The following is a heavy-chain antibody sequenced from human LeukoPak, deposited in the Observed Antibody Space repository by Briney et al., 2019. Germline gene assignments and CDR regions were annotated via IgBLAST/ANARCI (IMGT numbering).Heavy chain of an antibody. CDR3: AKDRSSSSPDVFDI. J-gene: IGHJ3*02. D-gene: IGHD6-6*01. V-gene: IGHV1-69*05. CDR1: GGTFTYYA. CDR2: IIPIFGTT. Sequence: SVKVSCKASGGTFTYYAISWVRQAPGQGLEWMGSIIPIFGTTNYAQNFQGRVTITTDESTSTAYMELSSLRSEDTAVYYCAKDRSSSSPDVFDIWGQGTMVTVSS.